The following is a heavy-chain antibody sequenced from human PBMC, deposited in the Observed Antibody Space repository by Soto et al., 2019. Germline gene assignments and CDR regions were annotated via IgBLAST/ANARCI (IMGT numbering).Heavy chain of an antibody. Sequence: GESLKSSCNGSGYSFTTYWIAWVRQMPWKGLEWMGIIYPDASDTRYSPSFQGQVTISVDRSISTAYLQWSSLKASDTAIYYCARQDCPSTSCYKGSRYFFDYWGLGTLVTVSS. V-gene: IGHV5-51*01. CDR3: ARQDCPSTSCYKGSRYFFDY. J-gene: IGHJ4*02. CDR2: IYPDASDT. CDR1: GYSFTTYW. D-gene: IGHD2-2*02.